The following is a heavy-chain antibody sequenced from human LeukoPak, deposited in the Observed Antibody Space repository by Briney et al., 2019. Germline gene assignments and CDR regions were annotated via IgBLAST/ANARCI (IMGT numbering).Heavy chain of an antibody. CDR3: ARDSALRSLEWLSHPYYYGMDV. J-gene: IGHJ6*02. D-gene: IGHD3-3*01. V-gene: IGHV1-46*01. Sequence: ASVKVSCKASGYTFTSYYMHWVRQAPGQGLEWMGIINPSGGSTSYAQKFQGRVTMTRDTSTSTVYMELSSLRSEDTAVYYCARDSALRSLEWLSHPYYYGMDVWGQGTTVTVSS. CDR1: GYTFTSYY. CDR2: INPSGGST.